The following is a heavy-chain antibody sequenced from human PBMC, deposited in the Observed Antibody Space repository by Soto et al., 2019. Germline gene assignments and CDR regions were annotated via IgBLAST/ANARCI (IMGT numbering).Heavy chain of an antibody. CDR1: GGTFSSYS. Sequence: QVQLVQSGAEVKKPGSSVTVSCKASGGTFSSYSINWVRQAPGQGLEWMGGIIPIFGTANYAQKFQGRVTLTADESTSTAHMELSSLRNEDTAVYYCARPFQSWPGGWYFDLWGRGTLVTVSP. CDR3: ARPFQSWPGGWYFDL. V-gene: IGHV1-69*01. J-gene: IGHJ2*01. CDR2: IIPIFGTA. D-gene: IGHD3-16*01.